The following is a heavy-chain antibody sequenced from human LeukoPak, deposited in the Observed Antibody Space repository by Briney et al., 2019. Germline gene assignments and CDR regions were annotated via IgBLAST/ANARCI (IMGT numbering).Heavy chain of an antibody. J-gene: IGHJ6*02. D-gene: IGHD2-2*01. Sequence: GASVKVSCKASGYTFTSYDINWVRQATGQGLEWMGWMNPNSGNTGYAQKFQGRVTMTRNTSISTAYMELSSLRSEDTAVYYCASGYCSSTSCYYYYYGMDVWGQGTTVTVSS. CDR3: ASGYCSSTSCYYYYYGMDV. CDR2: MNPNSGNT. V-gene: IGHV1-8*01. CDR1: GYTFTSYD.